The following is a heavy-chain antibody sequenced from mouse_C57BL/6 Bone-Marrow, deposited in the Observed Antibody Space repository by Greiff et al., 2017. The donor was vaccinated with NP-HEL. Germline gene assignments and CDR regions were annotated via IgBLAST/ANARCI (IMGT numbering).Heavy chain of an antibody. CDR2: INPRSGNT. CDR1: GYTFTSYG. CDR3: ARGCAWFAY. V-gene: IGHV1-81*01. Sequence: QVQLKESGAELARPGASVKLSCKASGYTFTSYGISWVKQRTGQGLEWIGEINPRSGNTYYNEKFKGKATLTADKSSSTAYMELRSLTSEDSAVYFCARGCAWFAYWGQGTLVTVSA. J-gene: IGHJ3*01.